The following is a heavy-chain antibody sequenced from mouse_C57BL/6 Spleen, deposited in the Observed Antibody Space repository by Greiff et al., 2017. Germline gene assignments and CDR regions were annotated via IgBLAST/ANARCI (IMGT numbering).Heavy chain of an antibody. V-gene: IGHV1-61*01. D-gene: IGHD2-4*01. CDR1: GYTFTSYW. CDR2: IYPSDSET. Sequence: QVQLQQSGAELVRPGSSVKLSCKASGYTFTSYWMDWVKQRPGQGLEWIGNIYPSDSETHYNQKFKDKATLTVDKSSSTAYMQLSSLTSEDSAVYYCARRGVYDYDVPFDYWGQGTTLTVSS. CDR3: ARRGVYDYDVPFDY. J-gene: IGHJ2*01.